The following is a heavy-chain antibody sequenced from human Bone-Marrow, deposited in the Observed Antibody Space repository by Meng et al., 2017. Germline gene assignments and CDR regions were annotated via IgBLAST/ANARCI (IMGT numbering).Heavy chain of an antibody. CDR1: GGSISSYY. V-gene: IGHV4-59*01. CDR3: ARVRAWMFDY. J-gene: IGHJ4*02. D-gene: IGHD5-12*01. Sequence: SETLSLTCTVSGGSISSYYWSWIRRPPGKGLEWIGYIYYSGSTNYNPSLKSRVTISVDTSKNQFSLKLSSVTAADTAVYYCARVRAWMFDYWGQGTLVTVSS. CDR2: IYYSGST.